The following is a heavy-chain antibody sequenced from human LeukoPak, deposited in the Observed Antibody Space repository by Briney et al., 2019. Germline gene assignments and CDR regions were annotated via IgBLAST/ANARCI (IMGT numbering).Heavy chain of an antibody. Sequence: PGGSLRLSCEASGYTFSDYDMHWVRQAPGKGLEWVAVILYDGSCKSYVDSVRGRFTISRDNSKDRLYLQMNSLRAEDTAIYYCAKDRYPMVRGMMIAFDFWGQGTRVTVSS. CDR1: GYTFSDYD. D-gene: IGHD3-10*01. V-gene: IGHV3-30*18. CDR2: ILYDGSCK. J-gene: IGHJ4*02. CDR3: AKDRYPMVRGMMIAFDF.